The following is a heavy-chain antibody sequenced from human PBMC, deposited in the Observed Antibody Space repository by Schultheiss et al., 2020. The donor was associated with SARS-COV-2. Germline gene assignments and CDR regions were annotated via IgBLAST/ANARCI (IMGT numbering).Heavy chain of an antibody. CDR1: GFTFSSYA. V-gene: IGHV3-23*01. J-gene: IGHJ4*02. CDR3: ARVTGDTAMAEYYFDY. CDR2: ISGSGGST. D-gene: IGHD5-18*01. Sequence: GGSLRLSCAASGFTFSSYAMSWVRQAPGKGLEWVSAISGSGGSTYYADSVKGRFTISRDNAKNSLYLQMNSLRAEDTAVYYCARVTGDTAMAEYYFDYWGQGTLVTVSS.